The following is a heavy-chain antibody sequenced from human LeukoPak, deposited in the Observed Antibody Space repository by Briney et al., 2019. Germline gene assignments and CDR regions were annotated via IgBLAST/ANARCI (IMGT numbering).Heavy chain of an antibody. V-gene: IGHV4-38-2*01. D-gene: IGHD7-27*01. Sequence: SETLSPTCAVSGYSISSGYYWGWIRQPPGKGLEWIGSIYHSGRTYYNPSLKSRVTISVDTSKNQFSLKLSSVTAADTAVYYCARMSNWLPDYWGQGTLVTVSS. CDR3: ARMSNWLPDY. CDR2: IYHSGRT. J-gene: IGHJ4*02. CDR1: GYSISSGYY.